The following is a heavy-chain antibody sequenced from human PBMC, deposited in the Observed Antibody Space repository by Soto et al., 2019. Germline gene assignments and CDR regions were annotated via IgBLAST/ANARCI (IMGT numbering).Heavy chain of an antibody. D-gene: IGHD6-19*01. Sequence: PGESLKISCKGSGYNFIYWIAWVRQMPGRGLEWMGVIHPGDSDTRYSPPFQGQVTITADTSISTAYLQWSSLKASDTAVYYCARQDGSALFFFDLWGLGTLVTVSS. V-gene: IGHV5-51*01. CDR1: GYNFIYW. CDR3: ARQDGSALFFFDL. J-gene: IGHJ4*02. CDR2: IHPGDSDT.